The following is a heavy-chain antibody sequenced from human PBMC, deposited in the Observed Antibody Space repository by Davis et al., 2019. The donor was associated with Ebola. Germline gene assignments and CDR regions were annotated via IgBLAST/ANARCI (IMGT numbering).Heavy chain of an antibody. V-gene: IGHV3-48*03. D-gene: IGHD3-16*01. CDR2: ISSSGSTI. Sequence: PGGSLRPPFAASGFTFSSYEMNWVRQAPGKGLEWVSYISSSGSTIYYADSVKGRFTISRDNAKNSLYLQMNSLRAEDTAVYYCARDWALHLGDPSGYWGQGTLVTVSS. J-gene: IGHJ4*02. CDR3: ARDWALHLGDPSGY. CDR1: GFTFSSYE.